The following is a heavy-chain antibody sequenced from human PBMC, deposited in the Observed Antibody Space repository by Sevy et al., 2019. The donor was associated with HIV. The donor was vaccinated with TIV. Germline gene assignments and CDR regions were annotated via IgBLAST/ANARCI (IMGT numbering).Heavy chain of an antibody. Sequence: ASVKVSCKASGYTFTSYGISWVRQAPGQELEWMGWISAYNGNTNYAQKLQGRVTMTTDTSTSTAYMELRSLRSDDTAVYYCARSPGPDYTYYDFWSGYYTDLDYWGQGTLVTVSS. CDR3: ARSPGPDYTYYDFWSGYYTDLDY. D-gene: IGHD3-3*01. CDR2: ISAYNGNT. V-gene: IGHV1-18*01. CDR1: GYTFTSYG. J-gene: IGHJ4*02.